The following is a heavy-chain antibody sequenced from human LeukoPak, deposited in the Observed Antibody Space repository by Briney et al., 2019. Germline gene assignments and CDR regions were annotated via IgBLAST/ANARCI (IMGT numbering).Heavy chain of an antibody. CDR1: GFTFSNYG. V-gene: IGHV3-48*02. CDR3: VSAAVAGTVY. Sequence: PGGSLSLSRAASGFTFSNYGLNWVRQAPGKGLEWVSHITSSSSTMYYADSVKGRFTISRDNAKNSLYLQMNSLRDEDTAVYSCVSAAVAGTVYWGQGTLVTVSS. CDR2: ITSSSSTM. D-gene: IGHD6-19*01. J-gene: IGHJ4*02.